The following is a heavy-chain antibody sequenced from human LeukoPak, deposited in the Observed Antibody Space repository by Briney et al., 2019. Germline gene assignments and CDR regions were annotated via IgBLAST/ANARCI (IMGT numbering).Heavy chain of an antibody. D-gene: IGHD2/OR15-2a*01. Sequence: GGSLGLSCAASGNYWMHWVRQVPGKGLVWVSHINSDGSWTSYADSVKGRFTISKDNAKNTVYLQMNSLRAEDTAVYYCVSFYETYWGRGTLVTVSS. CDR3: VSFYETY. CDR1: GNYW. CDR2: INSDGSWT. V-gene: IGHV3-74*01. J-gene: IGHJ4*02.